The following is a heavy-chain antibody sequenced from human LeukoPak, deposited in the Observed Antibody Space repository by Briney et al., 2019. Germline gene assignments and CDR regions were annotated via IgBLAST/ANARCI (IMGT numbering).Heavy chain of an antibody. D-gene: IGHD2-2*02. J-gene: IGHJ4*02. CDR3: AKTPTNWYTLDY. Sequence: GGSLRLSCAASGFTFSGYAMHWVRQAPGKGLEWVAVILHDGSKKYYVDSVKGRFTISRDNSINTLFLQLDSLRPEDSAVYYCAKTPTNWYTLDYWGQGTLVAVSS. CDR1: GFTFSGYA. CDR2: ILHDGSKK. V-gene: IGHV3-30*18.